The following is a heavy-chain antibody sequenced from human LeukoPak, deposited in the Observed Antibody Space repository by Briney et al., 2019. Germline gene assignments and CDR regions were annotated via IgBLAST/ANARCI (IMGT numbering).Heavy chain of an antibody. CDR2: INPSGGST. J-gene: IGHJ3*02. Sequence: ASVKVSCKASGYTFTSYYMHWVRQAPGEGLEWMGIINPSGGSTSYAQKFQGRVTMTRDMSTSTVYMELSSLRSEDTAVYYCATKGEQDYYDSSGYYPDAFDIWGQGTMVTVSS. CDR1: GYTFTSYY. CDR3: ATKGEQDYYDSSGYYPDAFDI. D-gene: IGHD3-22*01. V-gene: IGHV1-46*01.